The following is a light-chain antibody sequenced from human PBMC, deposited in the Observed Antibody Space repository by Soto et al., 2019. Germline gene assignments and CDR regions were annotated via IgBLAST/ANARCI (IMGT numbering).Light chain of an antibody. CDR1: QSVTNSY. CDR2: RAS. V-gene: IGKV3-20*01. J-gene: IGKJ3*01. Sequence: EIVLTQSPGTLSLSPGERATLSCRASQSVTNSYLAWYQQKPGPSPRLLIYRASTRATGIPDRFSGSGSGTDFTLTISRLEPEDFAVYYCQQYGSSPSGFTFGPGTKVEIK. CDR3: QQYGSSPSGFT.